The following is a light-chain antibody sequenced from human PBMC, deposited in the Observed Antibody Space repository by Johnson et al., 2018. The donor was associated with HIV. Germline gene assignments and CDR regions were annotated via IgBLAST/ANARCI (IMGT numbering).Light chain of an antibody. J-gene: IGLJ1*01. CDR2: DNN. CDR3: GTWDSSLSSPYV. CDR1: SFNIGINF. V-gene: IGLV1-51*01. Sequence: QSVLTQPPSVSAAPGQRVTISCSGSSFNIGINFVSWYQQLPGTAPKLLIYDNNKRPSGIPDRLSGSKSGTSATLGITGLQPGDEADYYCGTWDSSLSSPYVFGTGTKVTVL.